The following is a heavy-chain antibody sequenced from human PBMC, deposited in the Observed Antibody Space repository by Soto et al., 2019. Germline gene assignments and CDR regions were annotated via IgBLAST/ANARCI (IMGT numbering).Heavy chain of an antibody. CDR1: GFSLSTSGVG. J-gene: IGHJ4*02. CDR2: IYWDDDK. Sequence: QITLKESGPTLVKPTQTLTLTCTFSGFSLSTSGVGVGWIRQPPGKALEWLALIYWDDDKRYSPSLKSRLTITKDTSKNQVVLTMTDMDPVDTATYYCAHRRERYSYSYFDYWGQGTLVTVSS. D-gene: IGHD5-18*01. V-gene: IGHV2-5*02. CDR3: AHRRERYSYSYFDY.